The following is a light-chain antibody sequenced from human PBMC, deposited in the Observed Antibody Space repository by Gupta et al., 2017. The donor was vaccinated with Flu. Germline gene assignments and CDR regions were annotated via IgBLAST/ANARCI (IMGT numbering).Light chain of an antibody. J-gene: IGLJ2*01. V-gene: IGLV3-25*02. CDR3: QSADSSSNVV. CDR1: ALPKQY. CDR2: QDN. Sequence: SYELTQPPSVSVSPGQTARITCSGDALPKQYAYWYQQRPGQAPILVMYQDNERPSGIPERFSGSSSGTTVTLTISGVQAEDEADYYCQSADSSSNVVFGGGTRLTVL.